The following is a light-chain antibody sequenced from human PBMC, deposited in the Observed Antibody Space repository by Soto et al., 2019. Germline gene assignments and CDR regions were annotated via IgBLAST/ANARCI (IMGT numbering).Light chain of an antibody. CDR3: QHHNSYSQT. V-gene: IGKV1-5*01. Sequence: DIQLTQSPPTLSASVGDRVTITCRASQSIRYYLAWYQQMPGKAPKLLIYGASSLQSGVPSRFSGSGSGTEFTRTISSLQPYDFATYFCQHHNSYSQTFGQGTKVEIK. CDR2: GAS. J-gene: IGKJ1*01. CDR1: QSIRYY.